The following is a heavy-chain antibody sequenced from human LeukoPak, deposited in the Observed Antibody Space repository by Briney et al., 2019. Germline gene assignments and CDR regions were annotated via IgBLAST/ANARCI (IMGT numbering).Heavy chain of an antibody. CDR3: ARDRVSRLRTGSSSSGMDV. V-gene: IGHV4-59*01. CDR2: IYYSGST. J-gene: IGHJ6*04. Sequence: SETLSLTCTVSGGSISSYYWSWIRQPPGKGLEWIGYIYYSGSTNYNPSLKSRVTISVDTSKNQFSLKLSSVTAADTAVYYCARDRVSRLRTGSSSSGMDVWGKGTTVTVSS. D-gene: IGHD6-6*01. CDR1: GGSISSYY.